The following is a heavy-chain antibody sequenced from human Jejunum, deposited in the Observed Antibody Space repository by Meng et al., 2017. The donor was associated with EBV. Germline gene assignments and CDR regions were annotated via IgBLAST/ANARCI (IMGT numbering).Heavy chain of an antibody. CDR2: IYYTGRT. CDR1: GASSSSSLW. Sequence: VLVPGSGPGLVPPSSTLLLPCAVSGASSSSSLWWSWVPQAPGDELDWIGEIYYTGRTTYNPSLKSRVSMSIDKSKNQFSLNLNSVTVADTAVYYCATSMSGYSYGYSWGQGTLVTVSS. J-gene: IGHJ5*02. V-gene: IGHV4-4*02. CDR3: ATSMSGYSYGYS. D-gene: IGHD5-12*01.